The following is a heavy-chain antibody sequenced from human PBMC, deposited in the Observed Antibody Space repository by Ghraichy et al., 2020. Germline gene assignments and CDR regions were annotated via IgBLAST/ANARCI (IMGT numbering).Heavy chain of an antibody. CDR3: ARNSGYDWRENY. CDR2: IYYSGST. CDR1: GGSISSSSYY. V-gene: IGHV4-39*01. Sequence: SETLSLTCTVSGGSISSSSYYWGWIRQPPGKGLEWIGSIYYSGSTYYNPSLKSRVTISVDTSKNQFSLKLSSVTAADTAVYYCARNSGYDWRENYWGQGTLVTVSS. J-gene: IGHJ4*02. D-gene: IGHD5-12*01.